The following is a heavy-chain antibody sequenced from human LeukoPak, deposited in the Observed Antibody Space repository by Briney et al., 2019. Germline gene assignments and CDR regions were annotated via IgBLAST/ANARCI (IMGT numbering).Heavy chain of an antibody. CDR1: GASISSGGCY. Sequence: PSETLSLTCTVSGASISSGGCYWSWIRQPPGKGLEWIGYIYHSGSTYYNPSLKSRVTISVDRSKNQFSLKLSSVTAADTAVYYCARDGDYYGMDVWGQGTTVTVSS. D-gene: IGHD3-10*01. CDR3: ARDGDYYGMDV. V-gene: IGHV4-30-2*01. J-gene: IGHJ6*02. CDR2: IYHSGST.